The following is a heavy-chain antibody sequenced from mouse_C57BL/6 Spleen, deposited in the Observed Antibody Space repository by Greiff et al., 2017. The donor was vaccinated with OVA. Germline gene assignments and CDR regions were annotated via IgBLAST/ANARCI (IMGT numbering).Heavy chain of an antibody. CDR1: GYTFTDYE. Sequence: QVQLQQSGAELVRPGASVTLSCKASGYTFTDYEMHWVKQTPVHGLEWIGAIDPETGGTAYNQKFKGKAILTADKSSSTAYMELRSLTSEDSAVYYGTRSSDSSRDYAMDYWGQGTSVTVSS. V-gene: IGHV1-15*01. CDR3: TRSSDSSRDYAMDY. J-gene: IGHJ4*01. CDR2: IDPETGGT. D-gene: IGHD1-1*01.